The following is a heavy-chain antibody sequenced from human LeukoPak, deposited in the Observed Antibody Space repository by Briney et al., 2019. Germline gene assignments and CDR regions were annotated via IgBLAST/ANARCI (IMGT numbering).Heavy chain of an antibody. CDR2: ISSSSSYI. V-gene: IGHV3-21*01. J-gene: IGHJ4*02. CDR1: GFTFSSYS. Sequence: GGSLRLSCAASGFTFSSYSMNWVRQAPGKGLEWASSISSSSSYIYYADSVRGRFTISRDNAKHSLYLQMNSLRAEDTALYYCAHSSGYAYGLDSWGQGTLVTVSS. D-gene: IGHD5-12*01. CDR3: AHSSGYAYGLDS.